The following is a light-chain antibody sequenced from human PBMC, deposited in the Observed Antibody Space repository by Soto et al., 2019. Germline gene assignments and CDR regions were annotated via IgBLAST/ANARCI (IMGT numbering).Light chain of an antibody. CDR2: DAS. J-gene: IGKJ5*01. V-gene: IGKV1-13*02. CDR1: QGISSA. Sequence: AIQLTQSPSSLSASVGDRVTITCRASQGISSALAWYQQKPGKAPKLLIYDASSLESVVPSRFSGSGSGTDFTLTFSSLQPEDFATYSCHQFKSYLITFGQGTRLDIK. CDR3: HQFKSYLIT.